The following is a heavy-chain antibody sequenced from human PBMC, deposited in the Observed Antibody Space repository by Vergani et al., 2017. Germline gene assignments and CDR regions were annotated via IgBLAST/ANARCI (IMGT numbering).Heavy chain of an antibody. CDR2: ISGSGVSV. Sequence: EVQLLESGGGLVQPGGSLRLTCAASEFTFSNYAMNWVRQAPGKGLEWVSGISGSGVSVYYTDSVKGRFTISRDNSKNMLFLQMNNLRTEDTAIYYCAQCANSVPRLPVYWGQGALVAVSS. J-gene: IGHJ4*02. CDR3: AQCANSVPRLPVY. D-gene: IGHD5/OR15-5a*01. CDR1: EFTFSNYA. V-gene: IGHV3-23*01.